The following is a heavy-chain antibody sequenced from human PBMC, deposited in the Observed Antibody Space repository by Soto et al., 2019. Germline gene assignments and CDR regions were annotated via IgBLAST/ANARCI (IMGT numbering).Heavy chain of an antibody. Sequence: QVQLVQSGAEVKKPGSSVKVSCKASGGTFSRYAISWVRQAPGQGLEWMGGSIPNFGTVNYSQKFQGRVTIIADESTSTAYMELSSLRSEDTAVYYCARGSCGGDCPLDYWGQGTLVTVSS. CDR2: SIPNFGTV. CDR3: ARGSCGGDCPLDY. J-gene: IGHJ4*02. D-gene: IGHD2-21*02. CDR1: GGTFSRYA. V-gene: IGHV1-69*01.